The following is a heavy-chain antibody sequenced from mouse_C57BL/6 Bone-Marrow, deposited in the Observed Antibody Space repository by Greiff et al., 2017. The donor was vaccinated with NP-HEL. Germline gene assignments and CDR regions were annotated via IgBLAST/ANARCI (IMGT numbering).Heavy chain of an antibody. CDR2: IYPRSGNT. CDR1: GYTFTSYG. V-gene: IGHV1-81*01. Sequence: QVQLQQSGAELARPGASVKLSCKASGYTFTSYGISWVKQRTGQGLEWIGEIYPRSGNTYYNEKFKGKATLTADKSSSTAYMELRSLTSDDSAVYFCSGYKDDYDGGHYYAMGYWGQGTSVTVSS. J-gene: IGHJ4*01. D-gene: IGHD2-4*01. CDR3: SGYKDDYDGGHYYAMGY.